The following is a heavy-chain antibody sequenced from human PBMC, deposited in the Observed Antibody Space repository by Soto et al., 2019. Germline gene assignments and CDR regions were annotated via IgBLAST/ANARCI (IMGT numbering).Heavy chain of an antibody. CDR2: ISYDGSSQ. D-gene: IGHD3-10*01. V-gene: IGHV3-30*18. CDR1: GFTFSKYG. CDR3: AKDRAWQSGRYYYGMDV. J-gene: IGHJ6*02. Sequence: QVQLVESGGGDVQPGRSLRLSCEASGFTFSKYGMHWVRQVPGKGLEWVAAISYDGSSQHFADSVKGRFTISRDNSGNTLYLHMNSLTTEDTALYYCAKDRAWQSGRYYYGMDVWGQGTTVTVSS.